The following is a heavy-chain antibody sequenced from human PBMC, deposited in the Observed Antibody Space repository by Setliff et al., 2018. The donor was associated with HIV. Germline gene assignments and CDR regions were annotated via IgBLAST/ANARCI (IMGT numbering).Heavy chain of an antibody. Sequence: GASVKVSCKASGYNFTNYGIGWVRQAPGQGLEYLGWIGTYSGNTDYAQSVQGRVTMTRDTSTGTVYMDLRSLRSDDTAVYYCARLKGVLVVMLDAFDIWGQGTMVTVSS. J-gene: IGHJ3*02. CDR1: GYNFTNYG. CDR3: ARLKGVLVVMLDAFDI. CDR2: IGTYSGNT. V-gene: IGHV1-18*01. D-gene: IGHD2-15*01.